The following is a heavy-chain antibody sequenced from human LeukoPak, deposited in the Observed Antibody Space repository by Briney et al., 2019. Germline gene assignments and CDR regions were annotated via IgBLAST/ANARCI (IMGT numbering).Heavy chain of an antibody. V-gene: IGHV4-34*01. CDR2: INHSGST. CDR1: GVSFSGYY. D-gene: IGHD6-19*01. Sequence: SETLSLTCAVYGVSFSGYYWSWIRQPPGKGLEWIGEINHSGSTNYNPSLKSRVTISVDTSKNEFSLKLSSVTAADTAVYYCARDGIAVAGRGLDPWGQGTLVTVSS. CDR3: ARDGIAVAGRGLDP. J-gene: IGHJ5*02.